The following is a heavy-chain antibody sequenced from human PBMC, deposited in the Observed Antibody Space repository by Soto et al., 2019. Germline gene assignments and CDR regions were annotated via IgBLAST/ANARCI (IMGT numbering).Heavy chain of an antibody. CDR2: IYRGGSTV. CDR1: GFTFSDFH. CDR3: EKRIVGPTGHAFAV. V-gene: IGHV3-11*01. J-gene: IGHJ6*02. Sequence: QVQLVESGGGLVKPGGSLRLSCAASGFTFSDFHMIWVRQAPGKGLEWIAYIYRGGSTVSYADSVQGRFTISRDNAKNSLYLQLDSLRVEDTALYYCEKRIVGPTGHAFAVLGQGTTVTISS. D-gene: IGHD1-26*01.